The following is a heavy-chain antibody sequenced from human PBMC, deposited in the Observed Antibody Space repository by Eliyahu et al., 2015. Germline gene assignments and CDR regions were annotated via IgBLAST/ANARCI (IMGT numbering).Heavy chain of an antibody. CDR1: GFPFSSYW. J-gene: IGHJ6*02. Sequence: EVQLVESGGGLVQPGGSLXLSXAASGFPFSSYWMSWVRQAPGKGLEWVANIKQDGSEKYYVDSVKGRFTISRDNAKNSLYLQMNSLRAEDTAVYYCARESLDYYYGMDVWGQGTTVTVSS. CDR3: ARESLDYYYGMDV. V-gene: IGHV3-7*01. CDR2: IKQDGSEK.